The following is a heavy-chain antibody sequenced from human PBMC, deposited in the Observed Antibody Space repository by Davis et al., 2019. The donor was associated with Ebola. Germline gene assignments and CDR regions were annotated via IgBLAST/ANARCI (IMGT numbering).Heavy chain of an antibody. D-gene: IGHD3-10*01. J-gene: IGHJ4*02. Sequence: GESLKISCAASGFIFSRTWMSWVRQAPGKELEWVANMNQDGSTKHYAGSVEGRFTISRDNAKTSLYLQMNILRAEDTAVYYCVRVIGSYTTFDYWGQGTLVTVTS. CDR3: VRVIGSYTTFDY. CDR2: MNQDGSTK. V-gene: IGHV3-7*03. CDR1: GFIFSRTW.